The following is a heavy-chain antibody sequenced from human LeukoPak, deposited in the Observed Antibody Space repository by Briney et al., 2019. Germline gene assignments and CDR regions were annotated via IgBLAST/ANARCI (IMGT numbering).Heavy chain of an antibody. CDR2: IYYSGST. CDR3: ARLLGRYNWFDH. J-gene: IGHJ5*02. D-gene: IGHD2-15*01. V-gene: IGHV4-59*01. Sequence: SETLSLTCTVSGGSISSYYWSWIRQPPGKGLEWIGYIYYSGSTNYNPSLKSRVTISVDTSKNQFSLKLSSVTAADTAVYYCARLLGRYNWFDHWGQGTLVTVSS. CDR1: GGSISSYY.